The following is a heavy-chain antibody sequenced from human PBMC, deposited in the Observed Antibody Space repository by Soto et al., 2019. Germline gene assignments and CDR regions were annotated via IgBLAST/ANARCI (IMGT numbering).Heavy chain of an antibody. J-gene: IGHJ3*02. D-gene: IGHD6-25*01. CDR1: GFIFSDFA. Sequence: PGGSLRLSCAASGFIFSDFAMHWVRQTPGKGLEWVSGITGGGGFTNYADPVKGRFTISRDNSWNTLYLQLNSLRAEDTAVYYCAKLLAAAASWDAFDIWGQGTMVTVSS. CDR2: ITGGGGFT. V-gene: IGHV3-23*01. CDR3: AKLLAAAASWDAFDI.